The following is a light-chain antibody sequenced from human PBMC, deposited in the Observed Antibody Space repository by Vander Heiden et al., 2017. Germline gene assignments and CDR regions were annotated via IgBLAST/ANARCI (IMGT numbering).Light chain of an antibody. CDR3: ISYAGSNNLV. CDR1: SSDVGGYKY. Sequence: QSALTQPPSASGSPGQSVTVSSTGTSSDVGGYKYVSWYQQHPGKAPKLMIYEVTKRPSGVPDRFSGSKSGNTASLTVSGLQAEDEADYYCISYAGSNNLVFGGGTKLTVL. V-gene: IGLV2-8*01. CDR2: EVT. J-gene: IGLJ2*01.